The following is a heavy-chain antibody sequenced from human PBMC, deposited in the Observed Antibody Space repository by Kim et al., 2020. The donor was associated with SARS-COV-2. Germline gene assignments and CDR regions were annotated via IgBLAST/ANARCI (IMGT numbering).Heavy chain of an antibody. D-gene: IGHD5-12*01. CDR1: GDTFSGYY. Sequence: ASVKVSCKGSGDTFSGYYIHWVRQAPGQRLEWMGRINPNSGGPNYEQKFQDRITMTWDTSITTAYMELSSLRFDDTAVYYCSRGASGNTAGYNYWGQGTL. CDR3: SRGASGNTAGYNY. V-gene: IGHV1-2*06. CDR2: INPNSGGP. J-gene: IGHJ4*02.